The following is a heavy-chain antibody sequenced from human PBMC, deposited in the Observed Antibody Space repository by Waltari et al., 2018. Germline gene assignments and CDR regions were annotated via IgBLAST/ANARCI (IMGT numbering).Heavy chain of an antibody. J-gene: IGHJ5*02. CDR3: ARSTVTTVDWFDP. CDR2: IYYSGST. D-gene: IGHD4-17*01. Sequence: QLQLQASGPGLVKPSETLSLTCTVSGGSISSSSYYWGWIRQPPGKGLEWIGSIYYSGSTYYNPSLKSRVTISVDTSKNQFSLKLSSVTAADTAVYYCARSTVTTVDWFDPWGQGTLVTVSS. CDR1: GGSISSSSYY. V-gene: IGHV4-39*07.